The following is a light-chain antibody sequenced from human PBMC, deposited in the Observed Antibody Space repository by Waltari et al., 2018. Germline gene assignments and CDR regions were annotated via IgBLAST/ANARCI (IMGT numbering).Light chain of an antibody. CDR3: SSFTTSNTYV. CDR1: SSDVGAFNL. J-gene: IGLJ1*01. V-gene: IGLV2-18*02. CDR2: EVT. Sequence: QSALTQPPSVSGSPGQSVPIPCTGTSSDVGAFNLVSWYHQPPGKAPKLIIYEVTYRPSGVPDRFSGSRSGNTASLTISGLQAEDEADYYCSSFTTSNTYVFGSVTKVTVL.